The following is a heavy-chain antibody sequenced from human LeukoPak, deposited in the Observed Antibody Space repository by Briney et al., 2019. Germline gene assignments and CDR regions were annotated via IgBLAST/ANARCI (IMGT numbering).Heavy chain of an antibody. J-gene: IGHJ4*02. Sequence: GRSLRLSRAASGFTVSSNYMSWVRQAPGKGLEWVSVIYSGGSTYYADSVKGRFTISRDNSKNTLYLQMNSLRAEDTAVYYWARHPERGYGYTSYWGQGTLVTVSS. CDR2: IYSGGST. V-gene: IGHV3-66*04. CDR1: GFTVSSNY. CDR3: ARHPERGYGYTSY. D-gene: IGHD5-18*01.